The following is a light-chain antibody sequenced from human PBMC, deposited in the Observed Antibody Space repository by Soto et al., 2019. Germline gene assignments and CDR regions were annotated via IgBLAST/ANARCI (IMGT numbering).Light chain of an antibody. CDR3: QQYESYPLT. V-gene: IGKV1-5*03. Sequence: IQMTQSPSTLSASVGDRVTITCRASQSVSGWLAWYRQKPGKAPELLIYSASTVETGVPSRFSGSGSGTDFTLTVNSLQPDDFATYYCQQYESYPLTFGGGTKVEIK. CDR1: QSVSGW. J-gene: IGKJ4*01. CDR2: SAS.